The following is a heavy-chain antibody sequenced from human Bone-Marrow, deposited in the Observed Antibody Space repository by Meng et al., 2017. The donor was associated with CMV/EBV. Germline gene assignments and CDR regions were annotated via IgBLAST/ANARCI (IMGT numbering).Heavy chain of an antibody. CDR3: ASAMVRTVTTYYYYLYGLDV. J-gene: IGHJ6*02. V-gene: IGHV1-69*10. Sequence: SVKVSCKASGGTFSRYAFSWVRQAPGQGLEWMGGIIPMIDKAHYAQKFQGTVTITADKSTSTAYMELSSLKSDDTAVYYCASAMVRTVTTYYYYLYGLDVWGQRTTVTVSS. CDR2: IIPMIDKA. CDR1: GGTFSRYA. D-gene: IGHD3-10*01.